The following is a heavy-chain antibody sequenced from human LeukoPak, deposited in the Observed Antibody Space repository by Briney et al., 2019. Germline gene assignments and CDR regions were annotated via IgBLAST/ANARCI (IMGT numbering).Heavy chain of an antibody. D-gene: IGHD3-22*01. V-gene: IGHV1-18*01. Sequence: ASVKVSCKASGYTFTSYGISWVRQAPGQGLEWMGWISAYNGNTNYAQKLQGRVTMTTDTSTSTAYMALRSLRSDDTAVYYCARDPSYYDSSGYFRYWGQGTLVTVSS. CDR3: ARDPSYYDSSGYFRY. J-gene: IGHJ4*02. CDR1: GYTFTSYG. CDR2: ISAYNGNT.